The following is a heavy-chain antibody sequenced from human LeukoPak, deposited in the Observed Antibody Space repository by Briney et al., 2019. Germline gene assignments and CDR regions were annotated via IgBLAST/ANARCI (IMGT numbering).Heavy chain of an antibody. D-gene: IGHD3-22*01. CDR2: IRYDGSNK. V-gene: IGHV3-30*02. Sequence: GGSLRLSCAASGFTFSSYGMHWVRQAPGKGLEWVAFIRYDGSNKYYADSVKGRFTISRDNSKNTLYLQMNSLRAEDTAVYYCAPRRYDSSGYYLDYFDYWGQGTLVTVSS. CDR1: GFTFSSYG. CDR3: APRRYDSSGYYLDYFDY. J-gene: IGHJ4*02.